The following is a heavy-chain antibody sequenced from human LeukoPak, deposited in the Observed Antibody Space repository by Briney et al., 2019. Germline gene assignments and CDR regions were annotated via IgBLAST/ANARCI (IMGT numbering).Heavy chain of an antibody. CDR1: GFTVSSNY. Sequence: GGSLRLSCAASGFTVSSNYMSWVRQAPGKGLEWVSVIYSGGSTYYADSVKGRFTISRDDSKNTLYLQMNSLRAEDTAVYYCARVGCSSTSCYSRLWFDYWGHGALVTVSS. D-gene: IGHD2-2*01. CDR2: IYSGGST. V-gene: IGHV3-53*01. J-gene: IGHJ4*01. CDR3: ARVGCSSTSCYSRLWFDY.